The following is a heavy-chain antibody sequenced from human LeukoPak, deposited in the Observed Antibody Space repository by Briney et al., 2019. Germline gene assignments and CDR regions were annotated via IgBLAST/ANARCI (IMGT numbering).Heavy chain of an antibody. D-gene: IGHD2-15*01. V-gene: IGHV4-4*07. CDR3: ARVNCSGGNCYSSRGAFDI. Sequence: SETLSLTCTVSGGSISSYYWSWIRQPAGKGLEWIGRIYTSGSTNYNPSLKSRVTILVDTSKNLFSLKLSSVTAADTALYYCARVNCSGGNCYSSRGAFDIWGQGTMVTVSS. J-gene: IGHJ3*02. CDR2: IYTSGST. CDR1: GGSISSYY.